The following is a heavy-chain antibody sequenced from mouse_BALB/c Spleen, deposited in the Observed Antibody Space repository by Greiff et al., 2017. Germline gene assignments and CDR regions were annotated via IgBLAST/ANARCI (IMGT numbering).Heavy chain of an antibody. D-gene: IGHD1-1*01. Sequence: EVKLMESGGGLVKPGGSLKLSCAASGFTFSSYAMSWVRQTPEKRLEWVASISSGGSTYYPDSVKGRFTISRDNARNILYLQMSSLRSEDTAMYYCARVITTVVALYYFDYWGQGTTLTVSS. J-gene: IGHJ2*01. V-gene: IGHV5-6-5*01. CDR1: GFTFSSYA. CDR2: ISSGGST. CDR3: ARVITTVVALYYFDY.